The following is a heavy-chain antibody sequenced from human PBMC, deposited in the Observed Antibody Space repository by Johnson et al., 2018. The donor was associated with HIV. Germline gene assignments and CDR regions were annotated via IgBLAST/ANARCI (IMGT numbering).Heavy chain of an antibody. D-gene: IGHD6-13*01. J-gene: IGHJ3*02. Sequence: QVQLVESGGGVVQPGRSLRLSCAASGFSFSTYGMHWVGQVPGKGLEWVAIIWYDGSNKFYADSVKGRFTISRDNANNSLYLQMNSLRAEDTALYYCARDVASISWSEAAFDIWGQGTMVTVSS. CDR3: ARDVASISWSEAAFDI. CDR1: GFSFSTYG. V-gene: IGHV3-33*01. CDR2: IWYDGSNK.